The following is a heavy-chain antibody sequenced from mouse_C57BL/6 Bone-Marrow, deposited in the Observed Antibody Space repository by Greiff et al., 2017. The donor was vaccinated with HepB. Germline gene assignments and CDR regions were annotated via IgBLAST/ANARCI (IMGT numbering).Heavy chain of an antibody. J-gene: IGHJ1*03. CDR1: GFSLTSYG. V-gene: IGHV2-2*01. CDR2: IWSGGST. D-gene: IGHD1-1*01. Sequence: VQGVESGPGLVQPSQSLSITCTVSGFSLTSYGVHWVRQSPGKGLEWLGVIWSGGSTDYNAAFISRLSISKDNSKSQVFFKMNSLQADDTAIYYCARKLLRYPHWYFDVWGTGTTVTVSS. CDR3: ARKLLRYPHWYFDV.